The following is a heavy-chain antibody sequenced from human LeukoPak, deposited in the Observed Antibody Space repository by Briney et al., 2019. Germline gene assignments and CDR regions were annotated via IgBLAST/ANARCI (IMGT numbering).Heavy chain of an antibody. CDR3: AREPLRYCSSCEGYFDY. CDR1: GFTFSSYW. J-gene: IGHJ4*02. Sequence: QAGGSLRLSCAASGFTFSSYWMSWVRQAPGKGLEWVANIKQDGSEKYYVDSVKGRFTISRDNAKNSLYLQMNSLRAEDTAVYYCAREPLRYCSSCEGYFDYWGQGTLVTVSS. CDR2: IKQDGSEK. D-gene: IGHD2-2*01. V-gene: IGHV3-7*01.